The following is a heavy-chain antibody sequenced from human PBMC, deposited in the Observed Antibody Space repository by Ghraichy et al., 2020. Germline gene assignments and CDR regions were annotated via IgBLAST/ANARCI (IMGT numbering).Heavy chain of an antibody. CDR1: GGSISGSTFY. CDR2: INYRGST. D-gene: IGHD5-18*01. V-gene: IGHV4-39*01. CDR3: ARRDTDISRFDY. Sequence: SETLSLTCTVSGGSISGSTFYWVWIRQPPGRGLECIGNINYRGSTNYNPSLKSRVTISVDTSKNQFSLRLTSVTAADTAVYYCARRDTDISRFDYWGQGTLVTVSS. J-gene: IGHJ4*02.